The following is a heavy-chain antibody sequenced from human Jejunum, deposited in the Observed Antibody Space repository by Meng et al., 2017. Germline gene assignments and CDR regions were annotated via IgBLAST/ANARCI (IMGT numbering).Heavy chain of an antibody. J-gene: IGHJ4*02. Sequence: QVHLQESGPGLVRPTENLSLTCTVSGGSVSTSNYYWSWFRQPPGKGLXWIGYMSSSGSTNYNSSLKRRVTISIDRSKNQFSLKLTSVTAADTAVYYCARSHGGYWGQGSLVTVSS. V-gene: IGHV4-61*01. CDR2: MSSSGST. CDR1: GGSVSTSNYY. D-gene: IGHD3-16*01. CDR3: ARSHGGY.